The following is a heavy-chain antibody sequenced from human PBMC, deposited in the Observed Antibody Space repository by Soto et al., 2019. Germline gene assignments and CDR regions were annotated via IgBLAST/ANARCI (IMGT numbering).Heavy chain of an antibody. J-gene: IGHJ6*02. V-gene: IGHV1-69*01. CDR1: GGTFSSYA. Sequence: QVQLVQSGAEVKKPGSSVKVSCKASGGTFSSYAISWVRQAPGQGLEWMGGIIPIFGTANYAQKFQGRVTITADESTSTAYRELSSLRSEDTAVYYCARNRARGYSYGLRCCYYYYGMDVWGQGTTVTVSS. D-gene: IGHD5-18*01. CDR3: ARNRARGYSYGLRCCYYYYGMDV. CDR2: IIPIFGTA.